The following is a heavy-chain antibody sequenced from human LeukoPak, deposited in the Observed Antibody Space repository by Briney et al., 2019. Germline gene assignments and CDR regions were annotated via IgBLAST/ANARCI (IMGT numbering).Heavy chain of an antibody. Sequence: GGSLRLSCAASGFTFSSYSMNWVRQAPGKGLEWVSSISSSSSYIYYADSVKGRFTISRDNAKNSLYLQMNGLRAEDTAVYYCARHYYDISGYHYVGVWFDPWGQGTLVTVSS. CDR3: ARHYYDISGYHYVGVWFDP. V-gene: IGHV3-21*01. CDR2: ISSSSSYI. D-gene: IGHD3-22*01. J-gene: IGHJ5*02. CDR1: GFTFSSYS.